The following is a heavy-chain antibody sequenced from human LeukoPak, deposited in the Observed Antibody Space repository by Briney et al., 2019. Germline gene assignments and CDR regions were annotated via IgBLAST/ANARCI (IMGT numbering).Heavy chain of an antibody. D-gene: IGHD2-21*02. J-gene: IGHJ6*03. CDR3: ARDGVFRFEVGDVYYYYMDV. V-gene: IGHV1-2*02. CDR1: GYTFTGYY. CDR2: INPNSGDT. Sequence: GASLKVSCKASGYTFTGYYIHWVRQAPGQGLERMGWINPNSGDTKYAQKFQGRVNMTRDTSNNTVYMDLTRLIFDDTAMYYCARDGVFRFEVGDVYYYYMDVWGKGTTVIISS.